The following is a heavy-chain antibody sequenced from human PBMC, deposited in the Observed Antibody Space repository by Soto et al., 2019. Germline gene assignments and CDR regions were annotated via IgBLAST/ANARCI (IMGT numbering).Heavy chain of an antibody. CDR2: IYHSGST. Sequence: SETLSLTCAVSGGSISSGGYSWSWIRQPPGKGLEWIGYIYHSGSTYYNPSLKSRVTISVDRSKNQFSLKLSSVTAADTAVYYGPTPRGPYGAQGTLVPVSS. V-gene: IGHV4-30-2*01. CDR1: GGSISSGGYS. CDR3: PTPRGPY. J-gene: IGHJ4*02. D-gene: IGHD3-10*01.